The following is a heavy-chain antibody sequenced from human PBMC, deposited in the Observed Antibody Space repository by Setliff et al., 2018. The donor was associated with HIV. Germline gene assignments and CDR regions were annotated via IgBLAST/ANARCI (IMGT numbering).Heavy chain of an antibody. J-gene: IGHJ4*02. D-gene: IGHD3-10*01. CDR3: AVLWPFDY. Sequence: PGGSLRLSCKPSGLHVRGAWMNWVRQAPGKGLEWVANIKQDGSEKYYVDSVKGRFTISRDNAKNSLYLQMNSLRAEDTAVYYCAVLWPFDYWGLGTLVTVSS. CDR1: GLHVRGAW. CDR2: IKQDGSEK. V-gene: IGHV3-7*03.